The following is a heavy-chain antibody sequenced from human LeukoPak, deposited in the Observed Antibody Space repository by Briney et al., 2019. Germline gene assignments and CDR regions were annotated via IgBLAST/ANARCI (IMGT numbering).Heavy chain of an antibody. D-gene: IGHD6-13*01. Sequence: QSGGSLRLSCATSGFTFSNYWMSWVRQAPGKGLEWVAVISYDGSNKYYADSVKGRFTISRDNSKNTLYLQMNSLRAEDTAVYYCAKDLKKRIAAAGGPDYWGQGTLVTVSS. J-gene: IGHJ4*02. V-gene: IGHV3-30*18. CDR3: AKDLKKRIAAAGGPDY. CDR2: ISYDGSNK. CDR1: GFTFSNYW.